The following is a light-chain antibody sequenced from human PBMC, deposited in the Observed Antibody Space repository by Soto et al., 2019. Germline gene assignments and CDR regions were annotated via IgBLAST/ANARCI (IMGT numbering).Light chain of an antibody. CDR3: SSYAGSNNFVV. V-gene: IGLV2-8*01. CDR2: EVS. J-gene: IGLJ1*01. CDR1: NSDVGGYNY. Sequence: QSALTQPPSASGSPGQSVTISCTGTNSDVGGYNYVSWYQQHPGKAPKLMIYEVSKRPSGVPDRFSGSKSGNTASLTVSGLQAEDEADYYCSSYAGSNNFVVFXTGTKVTVL.